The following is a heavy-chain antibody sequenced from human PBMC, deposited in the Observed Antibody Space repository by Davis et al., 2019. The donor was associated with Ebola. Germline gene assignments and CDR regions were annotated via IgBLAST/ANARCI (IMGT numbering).Heavy chain of an antibody. D-gene: IGHD2-2*01. CDR2: INPSGGST. CDR1: GYTFTSYY. J-gene: IGHJ6*02. V-gene: IGHV1-46*01. Sequence: ASVKVSCKASGYTFTSYYMHWVRQAPGQGLEWMGIINPSGGSTSYAQKFQGRVTMTRDTSTSTAYMELSRLRSDDTAVYYCAREGGASVPAAMPDYYYYGMDVWGQGTTVTVSS. CDR3: AREGGASVPAAMPDYYYYGMDV.